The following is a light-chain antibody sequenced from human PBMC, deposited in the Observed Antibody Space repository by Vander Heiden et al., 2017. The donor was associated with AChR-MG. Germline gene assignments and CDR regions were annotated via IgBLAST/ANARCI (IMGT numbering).Light chain of an antibody. CDR3: QQRDSTPLT. CDR1: QSIDKY. Sequence: DIQMTQSPSSLSASVGDRVTITCRASQSIDKYLHWYQQKPGKAPKLLIYTASSLQSGVPSRFSGSGSGTDFTLTISRLQPEDFATYYCQQRDSTPLTFGGRTKVEIK. V-gene: IGKV1-39*01. CDR2: TAS. J-gene: IGKJ4*01.